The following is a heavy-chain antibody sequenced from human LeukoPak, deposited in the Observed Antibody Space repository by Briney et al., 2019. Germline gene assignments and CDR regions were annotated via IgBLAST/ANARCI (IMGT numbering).Heavy chain of an antibody. CDR1: GDSVTGYY. CDR2: IYKIGTI. CDR3: VIGVGWQPDY. D-gene: IGHD2-15*01. Sequence: PSETLSLTCTVFGDSVTGYYLNWVRQPPGKGLGWIGHIYKIGTINYNPSLKSRLTISADTSKNQFSLKLRSVTAADTAVYYCVIGVGWQPDYWGQGALVTVSS. J-gene: IGHJ4*02. V-gene: IGHV4-59*02.